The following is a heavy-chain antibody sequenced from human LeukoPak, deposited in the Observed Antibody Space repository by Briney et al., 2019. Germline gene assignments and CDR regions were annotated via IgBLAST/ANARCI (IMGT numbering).Heavy chain of an antibody. CDR2: INPNSGGT. J-gene: IGHJ6*02. CDR3: ARVTVRGSYYYYGMDV. Sequence: ASVKVSCKASGCTFTGYYMHWVRQAPGQGLEWMGWINPNSGGTNYAQKFQGRVTMTRDTSISTAYMELSRLRSDDTAVYYCARVTVRGSYYYYGMDVWGQGTTVTVSS. CDR1: GCTFTGYY. V-gene: IGHV1-2*02. D-gene: IGHD3-10*01.